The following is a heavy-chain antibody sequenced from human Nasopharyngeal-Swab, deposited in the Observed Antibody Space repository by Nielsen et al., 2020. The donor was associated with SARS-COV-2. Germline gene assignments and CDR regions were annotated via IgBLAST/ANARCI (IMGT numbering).Heavy chain of an antibody. Sequence: GESLKISCAASGFTFSDYYMTWIRQAPGEGLEWVSYMSTFGGTIYYADSAKGRFTISRDNAKNSLYLQMNSLRVDDTAVYYCAREIYNSGSGSGFDLWGQGTLVTVSS. D-gene: IGHD3-10*01. CDR1: GFTFSDYY. CDR2: MSTFGGTI. CDR3: AREIYNSGSGSGFDL. J-gene: IGHJ4*02. V-gene: IGHV3-11*01.